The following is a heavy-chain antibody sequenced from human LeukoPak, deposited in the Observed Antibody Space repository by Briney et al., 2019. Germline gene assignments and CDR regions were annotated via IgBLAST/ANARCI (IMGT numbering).Heavy chain of an antibody. CDR3: ARESGHVFDY. J-gene: IGHJ4*02. CDR2: INPSDGGT. CDR1: GDTFTSYN. Sequence: GASVKVSCKASGDTFTSYNIQWVRQAPGQGLEWMGIINPSDGGTGYAQKFQDRVTMTRDTSTSTAYMDLNSLTSEDTAVYYCARESGHVFDYWGQRTLVTVSS. D-gene: IGHD3-16*01. V-gene: IGHV1-46*01.